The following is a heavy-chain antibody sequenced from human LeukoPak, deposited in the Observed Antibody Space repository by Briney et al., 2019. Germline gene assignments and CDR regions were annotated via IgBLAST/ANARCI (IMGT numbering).Heavy chain of an antibody. CDR1: VFTFSNYA. V-gene: IGHV3-23*01. D-gene: IGHD3-10*01. Sequence: GGSLRLSCAASVFTFSNYAMSWVRQAPGKGLEWVSSISGSGGDTYYADSMEGRFSISRDNSKNTLYLQITSLRAEDTAVYYCAKGRSGTYYLHDYWGQGTLVTVSS. CDR2: ISGSGGDT. CDR3: AKGRSGTYYLHDY. J-gene: IGHJ4*02.